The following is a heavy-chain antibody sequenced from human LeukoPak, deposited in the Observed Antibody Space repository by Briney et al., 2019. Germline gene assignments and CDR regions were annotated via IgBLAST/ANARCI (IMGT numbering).Heavy chain of an antibody. D-gene: IGHD2-15*01. CDR3: ASADCSGGSCYLSPFDY. J-gene: IGHJ4*02. CDR1: GYTFTGYY. Sequence: ASVKVSCKASGYTFTGYYMHWVRQAPGQGPAWMGWINPNSGGTNYAQKFQGRVTMTRDTSISTAYMELSRLRSDDTAVYYCASADCSGGSCYLSPFDYWGQGTLVTVSS. V-gene: IGHV1-2*02. CDR2: INPNSGGT.